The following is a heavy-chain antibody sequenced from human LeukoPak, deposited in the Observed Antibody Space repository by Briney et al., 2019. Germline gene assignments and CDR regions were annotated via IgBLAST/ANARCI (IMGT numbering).Heavy chain of an antibody. D-gene: IGHD4-11*01. CDR1: GGSISSSNW. V-gene: IGHV4-4*02. Sequence: SETLSLTCAVSGGSISSSNWWSWVRQPPGKGLEWIGEIYHSGSTNYNPSLKSRVTISVDKSKNQFSLNLSSVTAADTAVYYCARSYSNYVHWYFDPWGRGALVTVSS. J-gene: IGHJ2*01. CDR2: IYHSGST. CDR3: ARSYSNYVHWYFDP.